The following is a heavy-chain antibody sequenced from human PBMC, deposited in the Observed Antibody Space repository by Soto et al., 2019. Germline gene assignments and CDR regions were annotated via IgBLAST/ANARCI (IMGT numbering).Heavy chain of an antibody. CDR2: ISGGGETT. J-gene: IGHJ4*02. CDR1: GFTFSSYA. V-gene: IGHV3-23*01. CDR3: ACNSGSGSYYFDY. D-gene: IGHD3-10*01. Sequence: EVQLLESGGGLVQPGGSLRLSCAASGFTFSSYAMWWFRQAPGKGLECVSAISGGGETTYYADSVKGRFTISRDNSKNTLYLQMNRLRAEDTAVYYCACNSGSGSYYFDYWGQGTLVTVSS.